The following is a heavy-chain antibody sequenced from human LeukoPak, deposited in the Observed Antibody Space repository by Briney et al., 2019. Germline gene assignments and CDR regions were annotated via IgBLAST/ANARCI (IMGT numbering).Heavy chain of an antibody. CDR2: IYYSGST. CDR3: ARGESYDFWSGHPFDY. J-gene: IGHJ4*02. V-gene: IGHV4-39*01. CDR1: GGSISCSSYY. D-gene: IGHD3-3*01. Sequence: SETLSLTCTVSGGSISCSSYYWGWIRQPPWKGLEWIGSIYYSGSTYYNPSLKSRVTISVDTSKNQFSLKLSSVTAADTAVYYCARGESYDFWSGHPFDYWGQGTLVTVSS.